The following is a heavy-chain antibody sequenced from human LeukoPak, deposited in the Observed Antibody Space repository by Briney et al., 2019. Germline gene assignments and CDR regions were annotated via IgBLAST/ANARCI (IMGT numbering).Heavy chain of an antibody. Sequence: ASVKVSCKASGYTFTGYYMHWVRQAPGQGLEWMGWINPNSGGTNYAQKFQGRVTMTRDTSISTAYMELSRLRSDDTAVYYCASVADYRGNSYFDYWGQGTLVTVSS. CDR1: GYTFTGYY. J-gene: IGHJ4*02. D-gene: IGHD4-23*01. V-gene: IGHV1-2*02. CDR3: ASVADYRGNSYFDY. CDR2: INPNSGGT.